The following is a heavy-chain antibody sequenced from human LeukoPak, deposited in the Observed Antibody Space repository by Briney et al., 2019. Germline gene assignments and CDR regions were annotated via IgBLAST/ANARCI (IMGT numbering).Heavy chain of an antibody. J-gene: IGHJ5*02. V-gene: IGHV1-69*13. CDR2: IIPIFGTA. D-gene: IGHD2-2*02. Sequence: ASVKVSCKASGGTFSSYAISWVRQAPGQGLEWMGGIIPIFGTANYAQKFQGRVTITADESTSTAYMELSSLRSEDTAVYYCARDFIVVVPAAIPWFDPWGQGTLVTVSS. CDR1: GGTFSSYA. CDR3: ARDFIVVVPAAIPWFDP.